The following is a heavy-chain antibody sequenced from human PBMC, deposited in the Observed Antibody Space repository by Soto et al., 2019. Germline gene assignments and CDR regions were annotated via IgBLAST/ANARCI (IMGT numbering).Heavy chain of an antibody. CDR2: IASDGKDK. D-gene: IGHD6-13*01. CDR1: GFTFSNYA. J-gene: IGHJ4*02. V-gene: IGHV3-30*18. CDR3: AKDGAIAAADYFFDY. Sequence: GGSLRLSCAASGFTFSNYAIPWVAQAPGKGLEWVAVIASDGKDKRYADSVKGRFTISRDNSKNTVYLQMNSLRGEDTAVYYCAKDGAIAAADYFFDYWGQGSLVTVSS.